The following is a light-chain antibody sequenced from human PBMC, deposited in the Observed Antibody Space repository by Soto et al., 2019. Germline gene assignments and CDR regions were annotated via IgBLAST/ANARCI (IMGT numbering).Light chain of an antibody. V-gene: IGKV3-20*01. CDR3: QQYGVSPLRFA. J-gene: IGKJ2*01. CDR2: GAS. Sequence: EIVLVQSPGTLSLSPGERATLSCRASQSVSNNYLAWYQQKPCQAPRLLIYGASSRATGVPDRFSGSGTGKDFSLTITRQEPEDFAVYSRQQYGVSPLRFAFGQWTKVGVK. CDR1: QSVSNNY.